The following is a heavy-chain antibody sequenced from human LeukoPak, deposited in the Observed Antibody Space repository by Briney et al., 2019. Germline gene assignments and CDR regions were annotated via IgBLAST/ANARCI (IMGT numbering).Heavy chain of an antibody. CDR2: VDPNNGAT. CDR1: GYTFTGLTGYF. J-gene: IGHJ3*01. V-gene: IGHV1-2*02. Sequence: ASVKVSCKASGYTFTGLTGYFIQWVRQAPGQGLEWMGWVDPNNGATSYTQSFEGRVTMTRETSIATAYMELSRLTSDDTAVYYCAKSRAAQRGADPFDVWGQGTVVTVSS. D-gene: IGHD6-25*01. CDR3: AKSRAAQRGADPFDV.